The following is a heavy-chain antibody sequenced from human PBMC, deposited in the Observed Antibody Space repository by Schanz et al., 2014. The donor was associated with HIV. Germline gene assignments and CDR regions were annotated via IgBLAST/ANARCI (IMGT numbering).Heavy chain of an antibody. CDR2: ISYDGINK. CDR1: GFTFSNYA. CDR3: AKGAAFWSGYTGGDWFDP. V-gene: IGHV3-30*04. J-gene: IGHJ5*02. Sequence: QVQLVESGGGVVQPGRSLRLSCAVSGFTFSNYAMHWVRQAPGKGLEWVAVISYDGINKYYADSVKGRFTISRDNSKNTRYLQMNSLRAEDTAVYYCAKGAAFWSGYTGGDWFDPWGQGTLVTVSS. D-gene: IGHD3-3*01.